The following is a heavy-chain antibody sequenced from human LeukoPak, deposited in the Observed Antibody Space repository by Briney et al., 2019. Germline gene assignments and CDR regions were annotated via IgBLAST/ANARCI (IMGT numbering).Heavy chain of an antibody. CDR1: GGSISSYY. CDR2: IYYSGST. CDR3: ARQQLLHAFYDY. V-gene: IGHV4-59*12. D-gene: IGHD6-13*01. J-gene: IGHJ4*02. Sequence: SETLSLTCTVSGGSISSYYWSWIRQPPGKGLEWIGYIYYSGSTNYNPSLKSRVTISVDTSKNQFSLKLTSVTAADTAVYYCARQQLLHAFYDYWGQGTLVTVSS.